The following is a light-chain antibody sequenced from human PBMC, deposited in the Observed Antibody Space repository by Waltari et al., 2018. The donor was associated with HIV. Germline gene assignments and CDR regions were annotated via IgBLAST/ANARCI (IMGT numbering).Light chain of an antibody. CDR3: NSRDSSGNV. J-gene: IGLJ2*01. CDR2: GKN. Sequence: SSELTQDPAVSVALGQIVRITCQGDSLRSYYASWYQQKPGQAPVLVIYGKNNRPSGIPDRFSGSSSGNTASLTITGAQAEDEADYYCNSRDSSGNVFGGGTKLTVL. CDR1: SLRSYY. V-gene: IGLV3-19*01.